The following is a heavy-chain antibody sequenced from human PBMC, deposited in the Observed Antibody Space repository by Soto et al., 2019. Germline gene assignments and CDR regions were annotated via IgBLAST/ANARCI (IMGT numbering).Heavy chain of an antibody. Sequence: ASVRVSCKTSGYVFTGYYLHWVRQAPGQGLEWMGWINCRSGGTTYTQKFQGRVTLTMDTSTSTAYMELSSLISDDTALYYCMRGASARDSSGYPYYFDPWGQGTLVTVSS. V-gene: IGHV1-2*02. J-gene: IGHJ4*02. D-gene: IGHD3-22*01. CDR3: MRGASARDSSGYPYYFDP. CDR1: GYVFTGYY. CDR2: INCRSGGT.